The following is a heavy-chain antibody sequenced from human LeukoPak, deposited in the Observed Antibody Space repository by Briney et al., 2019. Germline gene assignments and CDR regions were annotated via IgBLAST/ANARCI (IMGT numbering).Heavy chain of an antibody. Sequence: SVKVSCKASGGTFSSYAISWVRQAPGQGLEWMGRIIPIFGTANYAQKFQGRVTITTDESTSTAYTELSRLRSEDTAVYYCARDPEVRFPDGWGQGTLVTVSS. D-gene: IGHD3-3*01. CDR3: ARDPEVRFPDG. V-gene: IGHV1-69*05. CDR1: GGTFSSYA. CDR2: IIPIFGTA. J-gene: IGHJ4*02.